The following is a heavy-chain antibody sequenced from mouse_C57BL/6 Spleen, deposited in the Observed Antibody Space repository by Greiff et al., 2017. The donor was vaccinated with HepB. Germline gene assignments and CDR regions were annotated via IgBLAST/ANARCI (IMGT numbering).Heavy chain of an antibody. J-gene: IGHJ1*03. CDR1: GYTFTSYW. V-gene: IGHV1-69*01. Sequence: QVQLQQPGAELVMPGASVKLSCKASGYTFTSYWMHWVKQRPGQGLEWIGEIDPSDSYTNYNQKFKGKSTLTVDKSSSTAYMQLSSLTSEDSAVYYCARSVDLLEGYFDVWGTGTTVTVSS. CDR2: IDPSDSYT. CDR3: ARSVDLLEGYFDV. D-gene: IGHD1-1*01.